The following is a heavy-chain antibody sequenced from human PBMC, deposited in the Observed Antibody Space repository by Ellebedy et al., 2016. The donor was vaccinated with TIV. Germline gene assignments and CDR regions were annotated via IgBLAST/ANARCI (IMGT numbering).Heavy chain of an antibody. D-gene: IGHD1-14*01. Sequence: SETLSLXXNVSGGSFTAYYWSWIRQSPGKGLEWIGEINHSGRTNYNPSLPSQFVISVDTSKKQFSLKLRSVTVADTAVYYCARRGAPDYWGPGTPVVVSS. CDR1: GGSFTAYY. CDR2: INHSGRT. J-gene: IGHJ4*02. V-gene: IGHV4-34*01. CDR3: ARRGAPDY.